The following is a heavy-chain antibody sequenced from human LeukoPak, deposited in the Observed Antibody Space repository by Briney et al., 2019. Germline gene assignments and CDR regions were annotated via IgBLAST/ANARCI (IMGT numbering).Heavy chain of an antibody. V-gene: IGHV3-48*01. Sequence: GGSLRLSCAASGFTFSSYNMNWVRQAPGKGLEWISYISSGSSTIYYADSVKGRFTISRDNSKNTLYLQMNSLRAEDTAVYYCAACGGLTSCYSAVYFDYWGQGTLVTVSS. D-gene: IGHD2-15*01. CDR3: AACGGLTSCYSAVYFDY. J-gene: IGHJ4*02. CDR1: GFTFSSYN. CDR2: ISSGSSTI.